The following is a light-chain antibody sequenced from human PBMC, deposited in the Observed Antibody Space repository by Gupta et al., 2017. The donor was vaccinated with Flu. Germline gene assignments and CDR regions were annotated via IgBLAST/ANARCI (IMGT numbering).Light chain of an antibody. CDR2: EVS. CDR3: TSYTSSYTYV. Sequence: QSALTQPPSVSGSPGQSVPISCTGTSSDVGNYNRVSWYQQPPDTAPKLMIYEVSNRPSGVPDRFSGSKSGNTASLTISGLQAEDEADYYCTSYTSSYTYVFGTGTKVTVL. CDR1: SSDVGNYNR. J-gene: IGLJ1*01. V-gene: IGLV2-18*02.